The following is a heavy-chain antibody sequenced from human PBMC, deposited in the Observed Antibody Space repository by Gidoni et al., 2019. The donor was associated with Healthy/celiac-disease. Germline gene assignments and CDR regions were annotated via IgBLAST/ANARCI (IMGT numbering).Heavy chain of an antibody. V-gene: IGHV4-30-4*01. CDR3: ARDLGWFRDTGDYYYYGMDV. CDR1: GGSISSGDYY. J-gene: IGHJ6*02. Sequence: QAQLQESGPGLVKPSQPLSLTCTVSGGSISSGDYYWSWIRQPPGKGLEWIGYIYYSGSTYYNPSLKSRVTISVDTSKNQFSLKLSSVTAADTAVYYCARDLGWFRDTGDYYYYGMDVWGQGTTVTVSS. D-gene: IGHD3-10*01. CDR2: IYYSGST.